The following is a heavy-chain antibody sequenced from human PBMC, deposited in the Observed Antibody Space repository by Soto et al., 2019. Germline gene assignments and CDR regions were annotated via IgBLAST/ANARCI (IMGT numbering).Heavy chain of an antibody. CDR1: GFTFSSYA. V-gene: IGHV3-30-3*01. Sequence: PVGPLRLSCAASGFTFSSYAMHWVRQAPGKGLEWVAVISYDGSNKYYADSVKGRFTISRDNSKNTLYLQMNSLRAEDTAVYYCARDSGDSSGYSDYFDYWGQGTLVTVSS. D-gene: IGHD3-22*01. J-gene: IGHJ4*02. CDR3: ARDSGDSSGYSDYFDY. CDR2: ISYDGSNK.